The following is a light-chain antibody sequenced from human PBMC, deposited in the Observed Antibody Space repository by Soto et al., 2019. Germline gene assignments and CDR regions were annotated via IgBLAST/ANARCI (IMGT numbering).Light chain of an antibody. CDR2: EVN. Sequence: QSALTQPASVSGSPGQSITISCAGTGSDVGAYNLVSWYQQHPGKAPKVIICEVNTRPSGISNRLSGSKSGDTASMTISGLQAEDEAHYFCCSYAGTVAYVFGTGTKLTVL. CDR3: CSYAGTVAYV. CDR1: GSDVGAYNL. V-gene: IGLV2-23*02. J-gene: IGLJ1*01.